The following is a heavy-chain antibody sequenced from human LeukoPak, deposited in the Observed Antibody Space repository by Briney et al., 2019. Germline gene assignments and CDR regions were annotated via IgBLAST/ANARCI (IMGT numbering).Heavy chain of an antibody. V-gene: IGHV1-2*02. CDR2: INPNSGGT. CDR1: GYTFTGYY. D-gene: IGHD2-2*02. CDR3: ARDLGYCSSTSCYTSYYFDY. J-gene: IGHJ4*02. Sequence: ASVKVSCKASGYTFTGYYMHWVRQAPGQGLEWMGWINPNSGGTNYAQKFQGRVTMTRDTSISTAYMELSRLRSDDTAVYYCARDLGYCSSTSCYTSYYFDYWGQGTLVTVSS.